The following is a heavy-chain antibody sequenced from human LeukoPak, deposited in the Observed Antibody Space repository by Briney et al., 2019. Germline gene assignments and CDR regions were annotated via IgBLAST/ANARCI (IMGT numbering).Heavy chain of an antibody. V-gene: IGHV2-26*01. CDR3: ARIADDFWSGYYLNWFDP. D-gene: IGHD3-3*01. J-gene: IGHJ5*02. CDR2: IFSNDEK. CDR1: GFSLSNARMG. Sequence: SGPTLVNPTETLTLTCTVSGFSLSNARMGVSWIRQPPGKALEWPAHIFSNDEKSYSTSLKSRLTISKDTSKSQVVLTMTNMDPVDTATYYCARIADDFWSGYYLNWFDPWRQGTLVTVSS.